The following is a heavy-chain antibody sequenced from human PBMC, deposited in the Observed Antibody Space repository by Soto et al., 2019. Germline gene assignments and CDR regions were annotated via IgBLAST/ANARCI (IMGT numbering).Heavy chain of an antibody. CDR1: GYTFTSYD. CDR2: MNPNSGNT. V-gene: IGHV1-8*01. J-gene: IGHJ6*03. Sequence: ASVKVSCKASGYTFTSYDINWVRQATGQGLEWMGWMNPNSGNTGYAQKFQGRVTMTRNTSISTAYMELSSLRSEDTAVYYCARSRGRYYDILTGYLYPSYYYMDVWGKGTTVTVSS. CDR3: ARSRGRYYDILTGYLYPSYYYMDV. D-gene: IGHD3-9*01.